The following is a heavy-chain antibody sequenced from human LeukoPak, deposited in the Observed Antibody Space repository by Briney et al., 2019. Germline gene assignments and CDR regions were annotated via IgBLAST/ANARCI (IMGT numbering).Heavy chain of an antibody. CDR3: ARERQQLALYYYMDV. J-gene: IGHJ6*03. Sequence: ASVKVSCKASGYTFTGYYMHWVRQAPGQGLEWMGWINPNSGGTNYAQKFQGRVTMTRDTSISTAYMELSRLRSDDTAVYYCARERQQLALYYYMDVWGKGTTVTVSS. CDR2: INPNSGGT. D-gene: IGHD6-13*01. CDR1: GYTFTGYY. V-gene: IGHV1-2*02.